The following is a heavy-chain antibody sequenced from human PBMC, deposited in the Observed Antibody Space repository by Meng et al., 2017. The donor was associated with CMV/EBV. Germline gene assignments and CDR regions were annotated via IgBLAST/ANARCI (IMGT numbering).Heavy chain of an antibody. V-gene: IGHV1-69*01. CDR3: ARCRTELVLPDY. D-gene: IGHD1-26*01. CDR2: IIPIFGTA. J-gene: IGHJ4*02. Sequence: SCKASGGTFRSYAISGVRQAPGQGLEWMGGIIPIFGTANDAQKFQGRVTITADESTSTAYMELSSLRSEDTAVYYCARCRTELVLPDYWGQGTLVTVSS. CDR1: GGTFRSYA.